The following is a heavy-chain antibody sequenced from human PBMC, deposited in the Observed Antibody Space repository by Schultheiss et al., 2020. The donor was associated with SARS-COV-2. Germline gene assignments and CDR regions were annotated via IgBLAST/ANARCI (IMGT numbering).Heavy chain of an antibody. J-gene: IGHJ4*02. D-gene: IGHD6-13*01. CDR1: GFTFSSYA. Sequence: GGSLRLSCAASGFTFSSYAMSWVRQAPGKGLEWVSAISGSGGSTYYADSVKGRFTISRDNSKNTLYLQMNSLRAEDTAVYYCANQRYSLYYFDYWGQGTLVTVSS. V-gene: IGHV3-23*01. CDR3: ANQRYSLYYFDY. CDR2: ISGSGGST.